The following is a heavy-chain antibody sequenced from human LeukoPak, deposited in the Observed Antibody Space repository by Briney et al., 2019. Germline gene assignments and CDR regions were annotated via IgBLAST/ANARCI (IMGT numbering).Heavy chain of an antibody. V-gene: IGHV1-18*01. J-gene: IGHJ6*03. CDR3: ARGVGRLFHYYMDV. Sequence: ASVKVSRKASGYTFTSYGISWVRQAPGQGLEWMGWISAYNGNTNYAQKLQGRVTMTTDTSTSTAYMELRSLRSDDTAVYCCARGVGRLFHYYMDVWGKGTTVTISS. CDR1: GYTFTSYG. CDR2: ISAYNGNT. D-gene: IGHD2-8*01.